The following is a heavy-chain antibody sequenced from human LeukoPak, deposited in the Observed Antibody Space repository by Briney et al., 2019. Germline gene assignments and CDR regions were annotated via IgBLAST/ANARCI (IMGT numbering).Heavy chain of an antibody. CDR2: INSDGSST. CDR3: ANYYYYNSGYFDY. V-gene: IGHV3-74*01. CDR1: GFTFNSYW. Sequence: GSLRLSCAASGFTFNSYWMHWVRQAPGKGLVWVSRINSDGSSTSYADSVKGRFTISRDNAKNTLYLQMNSLGVEDTAVYYCANYYYYNSGYFDYWGQGTLVTVSS. D-gene: IGHD3-22*01. J-gene: IGHJ4*02.